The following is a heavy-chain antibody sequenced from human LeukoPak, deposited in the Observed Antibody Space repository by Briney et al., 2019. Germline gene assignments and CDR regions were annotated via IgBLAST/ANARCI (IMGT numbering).Heavy chain of an antibody. CDR1: GFTFSSYD. Sequence: GGSLRLSCAASGFTFSSYDMHWVRQAPGKGLEWVAFIRYDGYDQLYADSVKGRFTISRDNSKNTLYLEMISLRAEDTAVYYCARDQTYSGSGIYTYFDSWGQGILVTVSS. J-gene: IGHJ4*02. D-gene: IGHD3-10*01. V-gene: IGHV3-30*02. CDR2: IRYDGYDQ. CDR3: ARDQTYSGSGIYTYFDS.